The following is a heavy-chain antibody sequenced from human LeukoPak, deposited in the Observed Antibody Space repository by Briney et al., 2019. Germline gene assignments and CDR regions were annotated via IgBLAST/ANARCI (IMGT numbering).Heavy chain of an antibody. CDR2: IYPGDSDN. D-gene: IGHD6-19*01. CDR1: GYSFTRYW. CDR3: ARLQYSSAWGDYFDY. V-gene: IGHV5-51*01. Sequence: GESMEISSKGSGYSFTRYWIGWVRQMRGKGLERMGIIYPGDSDNSYSPSFQGQVTISADKSISTAYLQWSSLKASDTAIYYCARLQYSSAWGDYFDYWGQGTLVTVSS. J-gene: IGHJ4*02.